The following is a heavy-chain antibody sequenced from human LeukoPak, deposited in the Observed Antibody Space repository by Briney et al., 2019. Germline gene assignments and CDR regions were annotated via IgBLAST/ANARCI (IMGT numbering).Heavy chain of an antibody. V-gene: IGHV1-2*02. Sequence: GASVKVSPKTSRYMFTQYSMHCIRQAPGHALEWMGWINPISGGTNSAQRVQGRVTMTRDTSISTAYMELSRLRSDDTAVYYCARESFSTLTSATDAFDIWGQGTIVTVSS. CDR3: ARESFSTLTSATDAFDI. J-gene: IGHJ3*02. D-gene: IGHD4-17*01. CDR2: INPISGGT. CDR1: RYMFTQYS.